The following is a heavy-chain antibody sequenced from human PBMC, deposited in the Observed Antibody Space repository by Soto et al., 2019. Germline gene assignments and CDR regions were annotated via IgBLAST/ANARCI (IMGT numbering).Heavy chain of an antibody. Sequence: SGGSLRLSCAASGFTFSSYAMSWVRQAPGKGLEWVSAISGSGGSTYYADSVKGRFTISRDNSKNTLYLQMNSLRAEDTAVYYCAKGRGPYYYYGMDVWGQGTTVTVSS. CDR2: ISGSGGST. D-gene: IGHD3-10*01. CDR1: GFTFSSYA. V-gene: IGHV3-23*01. CDR3: AKGRGPYYYYGMDV. J-gene: IGHJ6*02.